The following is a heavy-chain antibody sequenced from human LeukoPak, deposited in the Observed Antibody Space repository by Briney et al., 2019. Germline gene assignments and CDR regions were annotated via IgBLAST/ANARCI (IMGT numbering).Heavy chain of an antibody. J-gene: IGHJ6*03. CDR2: IKQDGSDK. Sequence: LSGGSLRLTCAASGFTFGDYWMNWVRQPPGKGLEWVANIKQDGSDKAYVDSVRGRFTISRDNAKNSLYLQMNSLRAEDTAVYYCAKVRDRRDGYNFYFYYYMDVWGKGTTVTVSS. V-gene: IGHV3-7*01. CDR3: AKVRDRRDGYNFYFYYYMDV. CDR1: GFTFGDYW. D-gene: IGHD5-24*01.